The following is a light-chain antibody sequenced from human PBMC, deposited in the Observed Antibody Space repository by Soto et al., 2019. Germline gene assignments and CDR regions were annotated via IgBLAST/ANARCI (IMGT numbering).Light chain of an antibody. J-gene: IGKJ1*01. Sequence: EIVLTQSPGTLSLSPGERATLSCRASQSVSNNYLAWYQQKPGQAPRLLIYGASNGATGIPDKFSGSGSGTDFTLTISRLEPEDFAVYYCQQYGSSPRTFGQGTKVDI. CDR3: QQYGSSPRT. CDR2: GAS. V-gene: IGKV3-20*01. CDR1: QSVSNNY.